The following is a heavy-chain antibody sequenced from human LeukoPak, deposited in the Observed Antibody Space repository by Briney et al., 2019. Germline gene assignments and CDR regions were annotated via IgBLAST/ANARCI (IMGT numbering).Heavy chain of an antibody. CDR1: GYTFTSYD. J-gene: IGHJ4*02. Sequence: VASVKVSCKASGYTFTSYDINWVRQATGQGLEWMGWMNPNSGNTGYAQKFQGRVTITRNTSISTAYMELSSLRSEDTAVYYCARVGQQLVHEPAGNCDYWGQGTLVTVSS. CDR2: MNPNSGNT. D-gene: IGHD6-13*01. CDR3: ARVGQQLVHEPAGNCDY. V-gene: IGHV1-8*03.